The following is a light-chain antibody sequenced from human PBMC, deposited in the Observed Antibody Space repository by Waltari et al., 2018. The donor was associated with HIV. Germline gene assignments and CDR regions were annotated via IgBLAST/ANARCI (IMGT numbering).Light chain of an antibody. CDR3: SSYTRSSTRGV. J-gene: IGLJ1*01. CDR2: GVS. V-gene: IGLV2-14*03. Sequence: QSALTQPASVSGSPGQSITIPCTGTSSDVGGYNHVSWYQQHPGTAPKLMIFGVSNRPSGVSNRFSGSKAGNTASLTISGLQAEDEADYYCSSYTRSSTRGVFGTGTKVTVL. CDR1: SSDVGGYNH.